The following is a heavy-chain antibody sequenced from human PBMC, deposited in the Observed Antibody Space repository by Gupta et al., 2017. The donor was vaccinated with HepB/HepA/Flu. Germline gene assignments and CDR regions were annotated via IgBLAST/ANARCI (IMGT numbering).Heavy chain of an antibody. V-gene: IGHV4-34*01. CDR2: INHSGST. CDR1: GGSFLCYY. Sequence: QVQLQQWVAGLLKPSETLSLTCAVYGGSFLCYYWSWISQPPGKGLEWIGEINHSGSTNYNPSLKSRVTISVDTSKNQFSLKLSSVTAADTAVYYCARSGGNWNYVLYYFDYWGQGTLVTGAS. CDR3: ARSGGNWNYVLYYFDY. J-gene: IGHJ4*02. D-gene: IGHD1-7*01.